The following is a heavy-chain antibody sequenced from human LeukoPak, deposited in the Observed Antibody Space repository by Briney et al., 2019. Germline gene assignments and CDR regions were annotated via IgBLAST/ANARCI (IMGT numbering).Heavy chain of an antibody. CDR1: GFTFSSYW. Sequence: GGSLRLSCAASGFTFSSYWMSWVRQAPGKGLEWVANIKQDGSEKYYVDSVKGRFTISRDNAKNSLYLQMNSLRAEDTAVYYCARDRAWWLRAYYYYYMDVWGKGTTVTVSS. V-gene: IGHV3-7*01. CDR2: IKQDGSEK. J-gene: IGHJ6*03. CDR3: ARDRAWWLRAYYYYYMDV. D-gene: IGHD5-12*01.